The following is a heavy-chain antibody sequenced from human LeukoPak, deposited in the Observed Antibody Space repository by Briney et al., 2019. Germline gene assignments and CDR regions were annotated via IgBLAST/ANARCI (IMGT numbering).Heavy chain of an antibody. Sequence: SETLSLTCTVSDGSFSSSDYYWGWIRQPPGKGLEWIGSIYYSGTTYYNPSLKSRVTISVDTSKKQFSLKLRSVTAADTAVYYCARHEWGITNAFDIWGQGTMVTVSS. D-gene: IGHD1-14*01. CDR2: IYYSGTT. J-gene: IGHJ3*02. V-gene: IGHV4-39*01. CDR3: ARHEWGITNAFDI. CDR1: DGSFSSSDYY.